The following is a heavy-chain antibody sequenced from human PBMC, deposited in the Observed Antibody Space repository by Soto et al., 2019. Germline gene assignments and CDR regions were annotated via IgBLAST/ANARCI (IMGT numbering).Heavy chain of an antibody. CDR3: ARGSFGHALDI. Sequence: GGSLRLSCAASGFTFSDYWMHWVRQAPGKGLVWVSRVNNDGSGTIYADSVEGRFTVSRDNAKNTLFLQMNSLRVDDTAMYYCARGSFGHALDIWGQGTMVTVSS. CDR1: GFTFSDYW. V-gene: IGHV3-74*01. CDR2: VNNDGSGT. J-gene: IGHJ3*02. D-gene: IGHD3-16*01.